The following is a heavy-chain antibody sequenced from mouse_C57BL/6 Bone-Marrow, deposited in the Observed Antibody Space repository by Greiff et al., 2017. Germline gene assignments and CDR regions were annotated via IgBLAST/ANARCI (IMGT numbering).Heavy chain of an antibody. CDR1: GFTLSSYT. V-gene: IGHV5-9*01. Sequence: EVMLVESGGGLVKPGGSLTLSCAASGFTLSSYTMSWVRQTPEKRLEWVATISGGGGNTYYPDSVKGRFTISRDNAKNTLYLQMSSLRSEDTALYYCARDLYSLDYWGQGTSGTVST. CDR2: ISGGGGNT. D-gene: IGHD2-1*01. CDR3: ARDLYSLDY. J-gene: IGHJ4*01.